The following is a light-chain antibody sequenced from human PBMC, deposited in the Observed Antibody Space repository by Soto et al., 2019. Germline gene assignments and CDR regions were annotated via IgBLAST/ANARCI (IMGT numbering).Light chain of an antibody. Sequence: IVLTQSPGTLSLSPGERATLSCRASRTVHSNVAWYQHKPGQAPRLLIYGASFRATGMPARFSGSGFGTEFTLTISSLQSEDFAVYYCQQYNNWPRTFGQGTKVDIK. CDR2: GAS. V-gene: IGKV3-15*01. J-gene: IGKJ1*01. CDR1: RTVHSN. CDR3: QQYNNWPRT.